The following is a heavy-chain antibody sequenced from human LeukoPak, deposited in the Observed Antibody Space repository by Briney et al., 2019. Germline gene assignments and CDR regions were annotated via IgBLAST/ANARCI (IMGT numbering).Heavy chain of an antibody. V-gene: IGHV3-9*01. CDR1: GFTFNDYW. CDR3: AKAVGYSGSREYYFDY. CDR2: ISWNSGGM. Sequence: PGGSLRLSCAASGFTFNDYWMHWVRQAPGKGLEWVSGISWNSGGMGYADSVKGRFTISRDNAKNSLYLQMNSLRAEDTALYYCAKAVGYSGSREYYFDYWGQGTLVTVSS. J-gene: IGHJ4*02. D-gene: IGHD1-26*01.